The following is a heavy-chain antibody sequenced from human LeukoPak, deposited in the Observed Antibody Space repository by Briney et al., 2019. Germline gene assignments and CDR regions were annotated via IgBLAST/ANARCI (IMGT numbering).Heavy chain of an antibody. CDR3: ARGALRTWFIVGATGDAFDI. CDR1: GFTFTSYD. Sequence: ASVKVSCKASGFTFTSYDINWVRQATGQGLEWMGWMNPNSGNTGYAQKFQGRVTMTRNTSISTAYMELSSLRSEDTAVYYCARGALRTWFIVGATGDAFDIWGQGTMVTVSS. V-gene: IGHV1-8*01. CDR2: MNPNSGNT. J-gene: IGHJ3*02. D-gene: IGHD1-26*01.